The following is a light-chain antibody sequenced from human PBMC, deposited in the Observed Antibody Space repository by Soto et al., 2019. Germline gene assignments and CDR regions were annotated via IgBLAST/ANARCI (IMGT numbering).Light chain of an antibody. J-gene: IGKJ2*01. V-gene: IGKV1-5*03. CDR2: KAS. Sequence: DIQMTQSPSTLSASVGDRVTITCRAGQSISPWLAWYQQKPGKAPKILIYKASSLESGVPSRFSGSDSGTEFTLTISSLQPDDFATYYCQQYKTYSRTFGQGTKLEIK. CDR3: QQYKTYSRT. CDR1: QSISPW.